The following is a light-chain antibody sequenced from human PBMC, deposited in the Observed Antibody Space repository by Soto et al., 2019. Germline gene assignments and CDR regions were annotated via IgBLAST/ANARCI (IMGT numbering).Light chain of an antibody. CDR3: QQYNSYST. V-gene: IGKV1-5*01. CDR2: DAS. J-gene: IGKJ1*01. Sequence: DIQMTQYPSTLSASVGDRVTITCRASQSISSWLAWYKQKPGKAPKLLIYDASSLESGVPSRLSGSGSGTEFTLTISSMKPDDFATYYCQQYNSYSTFGHGTKVDIK. CDR1: QSISSW.